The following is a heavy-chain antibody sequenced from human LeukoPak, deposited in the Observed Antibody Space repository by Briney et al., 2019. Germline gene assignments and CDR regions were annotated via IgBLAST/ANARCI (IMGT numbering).Heavy chain of an antibody. D-gene: IGHD1/OR15-1a*01. CDR2: TPPDESNK. V-gene: IGHV3-30*07. CDR1: GFAFSSSA. J-gene: IGHJ4*02. Sequence: GGSLRLSCAASGFAFSSSAMHWVRQAPGKGLEWVALTPPDESNKHYVESVKGRFTISRDNPKNSVYLQMSSLRAEDTAVYYCLVTTRSRGFDYWGQGTLVTVSP. CDR3: LVTTRSRGFDY.